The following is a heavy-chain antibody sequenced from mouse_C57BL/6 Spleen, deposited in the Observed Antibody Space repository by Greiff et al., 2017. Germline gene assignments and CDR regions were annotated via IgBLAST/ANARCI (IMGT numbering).Heavy chain of an antibody. V-gene: IGHV1-82*01. CDR2: IYPGDGDT. Sequence: QVQLQQSGPELVKPGASVKISCKASGYAFSSSWMNWVKQRPGKGLEWIGRIYPGDGDTNYNGKFKGKATLTADKSSSTADMQLSSLTAEDSAVYFCARVLFAYWGQGTLVTVSA. J-gene: IGHJ3*01. CDR1: GYAFSSSW. CDR3: ARVLFAY.